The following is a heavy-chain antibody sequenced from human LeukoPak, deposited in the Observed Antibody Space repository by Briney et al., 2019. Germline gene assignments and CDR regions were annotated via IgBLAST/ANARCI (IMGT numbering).Heavy chain of an antibody. J-gene: IGHJ6*03. V-gene: IGHV4-61*02. CDR1: GGSISSGSYY. CDR2: IYTSGST. CDR3: ARDRAGLYYYYMDV. Sequence: SETLSLTCTVSGGSISSGSYYWRWIRQPAGKGLEWIGRIYTSGSTNYNPSLKSRVTISVDTSKNQFSLKLSSVTAADTAVYYCARDRAGLYYYYMDVWGQGTMVTVSS.